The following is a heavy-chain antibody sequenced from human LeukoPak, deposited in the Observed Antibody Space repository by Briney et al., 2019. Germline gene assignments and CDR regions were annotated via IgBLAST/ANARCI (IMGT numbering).Heavy chain of an antibody. J-gene: IGHJ6*03. Sequence: GGSLRLSCAASGLTVSSNYMSWVRQAPGKGLEWVSVIYSGGSTYYAGSVKGRFTISRDNSKNTLYLQMNSLRAEDTAVYYCARTPRNYYYYMDVWGKGTTVTVSS. CDR2: IYSGGST. V-gene: IGHV3-53*01. CDR3: ARTPRNYYYYMDV. CDR1: GLTVSSNY.